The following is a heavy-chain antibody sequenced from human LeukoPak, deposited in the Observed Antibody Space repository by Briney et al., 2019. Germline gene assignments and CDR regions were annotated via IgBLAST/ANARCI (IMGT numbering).Heavy chain of an antibody. V-gene: IGHV3-7*01. CDR2: IKQDGSEK. CDR1: GFTFSSYW. CDR3: ARDAVEGQQLVRLNWFDP. D-gene: IGHD6-13*01. Sequence: GGSLRLSCAASGFTFSSYWMSWVRQAPGKGLEWVANIKQDGSEKYYVDSVKGRFTISRDNAKNSLYLQMNSLRAEDTAVYYCARDAVEGQQLVRLNWFDPWGQGTLVTVSS. J-gene: IGHJ5*02.